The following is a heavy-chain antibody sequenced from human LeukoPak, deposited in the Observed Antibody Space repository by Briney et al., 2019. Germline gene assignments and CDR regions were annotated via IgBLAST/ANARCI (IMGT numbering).Heavy chain of an antibody. CDR2: INPNSGGT. J-gene: IGHJ4*02. CDR3: ARDLRPGQIKQQLVLGY. Sequence: GASVKFSCKASGYTFTGYYMHWVRQAPGQGLEWMGWINPNSGGTNYAQKFQGRVTMTRDTSISTAYMELSRLRSDDTAVYYCARDLRPGQIKQQLVLGYWGQGTLVTVSS. V-gene: IGHV1-2*02. D-gene: IGHD6-13*01. CDR1: GYTFTGYY.